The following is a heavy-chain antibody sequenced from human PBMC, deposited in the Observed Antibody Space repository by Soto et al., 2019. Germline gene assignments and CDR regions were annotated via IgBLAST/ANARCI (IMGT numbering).Heavy chain of an antibody. CDR2: IYYTGNT. CDR3: ARHGVDSVLFSYTEA. J-gene: IGHJ6*03. D-gene: IGHD2-8*01. V-gene: IGHV4-59*12. Sequence: QVQLQESGPGLVKPSEILSLTCTVSGGSITRDYWSWIRQPPGKSLEWIGFIYYTGNTHYNPSLKSRSSMSVDTSKNQFSLRLPAATAADTAGYYGARHGVDSVLFSYTEAWGKGTTVTVAS. CDR1: GGSITRDY.